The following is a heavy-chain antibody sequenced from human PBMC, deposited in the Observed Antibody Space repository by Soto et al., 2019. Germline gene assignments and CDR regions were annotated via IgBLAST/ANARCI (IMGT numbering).Heavy chain of an antibody. CDR1: GYRFISHY. CDR3: ARDYLSSKLSLSYFDF. J-gene: IGHJ4*02. D-gene: IGHD2-2*01. CDR2: INPSGGSA. V-gene: IGHV1-46*01. Sequence: QVQLVQSGAEVTRPGASVKVSCKASGYRFISHYIHWVRQPPGQGLEWMGFINPSGGSATLAQKFQGRVTMTRDTSTSTVYMELTILRSEDAAVYYCARDYLSSKLSLSYFDFWGQGTLVTVSS.